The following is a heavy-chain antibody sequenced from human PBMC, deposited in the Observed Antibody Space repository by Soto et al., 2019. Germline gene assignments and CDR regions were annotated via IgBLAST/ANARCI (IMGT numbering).Heavy chain of an antibody. CDR2: INHSGRV. J-gene: IGHJ5*01. CDR1: GGSFSGPS. V-gene: IGHV4-34*01. D-gene: IGHD3-22*01. CDR3: SSMCYDTIGYYRFDP. Sequence: SETLSLTSAVYGGSFSGPSWTWIRQSPGKGLEWIGDINHSGRVNYSPSLKSRVTISLDTSKNQFSLTLSAVTAADTAMYYCSSMCYDTIGYYRFDPWVQGTLGTVS.